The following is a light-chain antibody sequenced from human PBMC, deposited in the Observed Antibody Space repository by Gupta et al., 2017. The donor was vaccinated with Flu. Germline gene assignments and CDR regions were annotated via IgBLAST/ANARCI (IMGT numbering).Light chain of an antibody. CDR2: END. CDR1: SSNIGSKY. Sequence: QSVLPQPPSVSAAPGQKVTVSCSGSSSNIGSKYVSWYQQVPGTAPKVLIYENDQRPSGIPDRFSGSRSGTSATLGITGLHTGDEAVYYCATWDSSLSAFVFGGGTKLTVL. V-gene: IGLV1-51*02. CDR3: ATWDSSLSAFV. J-gene: IGLJ2*01.